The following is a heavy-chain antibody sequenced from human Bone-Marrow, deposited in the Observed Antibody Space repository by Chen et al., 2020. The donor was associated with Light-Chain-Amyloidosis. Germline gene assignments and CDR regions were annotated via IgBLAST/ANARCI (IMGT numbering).Heavy chain of an antibody. CDR1: GFTFNSYW. D-gene: IGHD1-1*01. V-gene: IGHV3-74*01. J-gene: IGHJ4*02. CDR3: ARARTHTMLDN. CDR2: ISTDGSS. Sequence: EVQLVESGGGLVQPGGSLRLSCAASGFTFNSYWMHWVRQAPGKGLVCVSRISTDGSSSYAVSVKGRFTISRDNAKNTLFLQMNSLTAEDTAVYYCARARTHTMLDNWGQGTLVTVSS.